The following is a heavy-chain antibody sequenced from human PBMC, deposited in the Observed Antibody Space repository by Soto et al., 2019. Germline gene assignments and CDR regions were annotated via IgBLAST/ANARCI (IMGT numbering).Heavy chain of an antibody. V-gene: IGHV4-59*01. CDR1: GGAISSYY. J-gene: IGHJ6*02. D-gene: IGHD1-7*01. Sequence: SETLSLTCTVSGGAISSYYWSWIRQPPGKGLEWIGYIYYSGSTNYNPSLKSRVTISVDTSKNQFSLKLSSVTAADTAVYYCARKSSNYAYYYYYGMDVWGQGTTVTVSS. CDR3: ARKSSNYAYYYYYGMDV. CDR2: IYYSGST.